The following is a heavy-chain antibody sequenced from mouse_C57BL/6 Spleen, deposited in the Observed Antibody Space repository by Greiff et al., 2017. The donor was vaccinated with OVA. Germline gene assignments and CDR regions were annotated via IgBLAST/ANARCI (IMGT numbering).Heavy chain of an antibody. V-gene: IGHV5-17*01. CDR3: ARPGDSYYFDY. J-gene: IGHJ2*01. D-gene: IGHD3-3*01. Sequence: EVQLKESGGGLVKPGGSLKLSCAASGFTFSDYGMHWVRQAPEKGLEWVAYISSGSSTIYYADTVKGRFTISRDNAKNTLFLQMTSLRSEDTAMYYCARPGDSYYFDYWGQGTTLTVSS. CDR2: ISSGSSTI. CDR1: GFTFSDYG.